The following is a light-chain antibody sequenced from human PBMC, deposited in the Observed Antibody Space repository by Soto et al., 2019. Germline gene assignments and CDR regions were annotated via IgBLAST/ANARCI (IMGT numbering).Light chain of an antibody. J-gene: IGKJ4*01. Sequence: DIQLTQSPSFLSASVGDRVTITCRASQGISSYLAWHQQQSGKAPKLLIYAASTLQSGVPSRFSGSGSGTEFTLTISSLQPEDFATYYCQQLNIYPPTFGGGTKVDIK. CDR1: QGISSY. CDR3: QQLNIYPPT. CDR2: AAS. V-gene: IGKV1-9*01.